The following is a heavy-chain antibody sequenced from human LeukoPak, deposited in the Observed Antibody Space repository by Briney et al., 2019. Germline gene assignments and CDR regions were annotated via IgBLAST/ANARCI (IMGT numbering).Heavy chain of an antibody. CDR1: GFTFSNYA. CDR3: AKDSSSSNPYYGMDV. D-gene: IGHD6-6*01. J-gene: IGHJ6*02. V-gene: IGHV3-23*01. CDR2: ISGSGGST. Sequence: GGSLRLSCTASGFTFSNYAMSWVRQAPGKGLEWVSAISGSGGSTSYADSAKGRFTISRDNSKNTLHLLMSSLRTEDTAVYYCAKDSSSSNPYYGMDVWGQGTTVTVSS.